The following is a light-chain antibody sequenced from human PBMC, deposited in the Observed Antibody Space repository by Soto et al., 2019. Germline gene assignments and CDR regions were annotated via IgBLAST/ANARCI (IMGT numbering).Light chain of an antibody. CDR2: GAS. CDR3: HQYHLWPWT. V-gene: IGKV3D-15*01. CDR1: QAMSTH. J-gene: IGKJ1*01. Sequence: EIVMTQSPATLSVSPGERATLSCRASQAMSTHLAWYQKKPGQAPRLLIYGASTRATGIPARFSGSGSGTEFTLTISSLQSEDFAVYYCHQYHLWPWTFGQGTRVQI.